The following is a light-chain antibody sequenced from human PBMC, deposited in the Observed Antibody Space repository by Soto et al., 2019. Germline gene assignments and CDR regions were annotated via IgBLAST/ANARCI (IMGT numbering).Light chain of an antibody. J-gene: IGLJ3*02. Sequence: QSALTQPASVSGSPGQSITISCTGTSSDIGIYNFVSWYQQLPGKAPQLIIYEVTDRPSGVSNRFSGSKSGNTASLTISGLQAEDEGDYYCSSYTSSSTLVFGGGTKLTVL. CDR3: SSYTSSSTLV. CDR1: SSDIGIYNF. CDR2: EVT. V-gene: IGLV2-14*01.